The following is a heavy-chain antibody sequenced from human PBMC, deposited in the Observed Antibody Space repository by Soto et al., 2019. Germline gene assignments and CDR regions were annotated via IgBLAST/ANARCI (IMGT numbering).Heavy chain of an antibody. V-gene: IGHV3-48*03. Sequence: PGGSLRLSCAASEFTFSSYEMNWVRQAPGKGLECVSYISASGSTIYYADSVKGRFIVSRDNTRNSLYLQMSSLRSEDTAVYYCPSHEVVVAATPRFWDNYGMDVLCPGTTLTASS. CDR3: PSHEVVVAATPRFWDNYGMDV. CDR1: EFTFSSYE. D-gene: IGHD2-15*01. CDR2: ISASGSTI. J-gene: IGHJ6*02.